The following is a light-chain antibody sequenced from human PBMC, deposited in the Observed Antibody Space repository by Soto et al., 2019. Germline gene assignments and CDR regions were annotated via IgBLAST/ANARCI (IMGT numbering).Light chain of an antibody. Sequence: EIVLTQSPGTLSLSPGERATLSCRASQSVSSSYLAWYQQKPGQAPRLLIYGASSRATGIPDRFSGSGSGTDFTLTISRLEPEDFAVYYCHQYRSSLLITFGHGTKVDIK. CDR3: HQYRSSLLIT. CDR2: GAS. CDR1: QSVSSSY. V-gene: IGKV3-20*01. J-gene: IGKJ3*01.